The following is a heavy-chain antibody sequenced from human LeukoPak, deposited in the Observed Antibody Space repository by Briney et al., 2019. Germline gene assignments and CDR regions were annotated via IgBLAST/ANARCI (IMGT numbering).Heavy chain of an antibody. CDR2: IIPIFGTA. Sequence: SVKVSCKASGGTFSSYAISWVRQAPGQGLEWMGRIIPIFGTANYAQKFQGRVTITTDESTSTAYMEPSSLRSEDTAVYYCATGSYSSGWYGLGWGQGTLVTVSS. V-gene: IGHV1-69*05. CDR1: GGTFSSYA. D-gene: IGHD6-19*01. CDR3: ATGSYSSGWYGLG. J-gene: IGHJ4*02.